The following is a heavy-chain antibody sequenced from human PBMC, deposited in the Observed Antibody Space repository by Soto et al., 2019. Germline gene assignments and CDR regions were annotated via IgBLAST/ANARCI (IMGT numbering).Heavy chain of an antibody. Sequence: ASVKVSCKASGYTFTSYGITWVRQAPGQGLEYMGWISAYNGNTNYAQKLQGRVTMTADTSTNTAYMELRSLRSDDTAVYYCARYCSGGSCDSNNAFDIWGQGRMVTVSS. J-gene: IGHJ3*02. CDR1: GYTFTSYG. V-gene: IGHV1-18*01. CDR3: ARYCSGGSCDSNNAFDI. D-gene: IGHD2-15*01. CDR2: ISAYNGNT.